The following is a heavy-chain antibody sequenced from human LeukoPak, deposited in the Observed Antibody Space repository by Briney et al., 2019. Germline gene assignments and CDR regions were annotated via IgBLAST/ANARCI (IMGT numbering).Heavy chain of an antibody. CDR2: ISYDGSNK. J-gene: IGHJ3*01. Sequence: GGSLRLSCAASGFTFRSYGMHWVRQAPGKGLEWVAVISYDGSNKYYADSVKGRFTISRDNFKNTLYLQMNSLRAEDTAVYYCEGKRVLSHDAFDVWGQGTMVTVSS. CDR1: GFTFRSYG. CDR3: EGKRVLSHDAFDV. D-gene: IGHD3-10*01. V-gene: IGHV3-30*03.